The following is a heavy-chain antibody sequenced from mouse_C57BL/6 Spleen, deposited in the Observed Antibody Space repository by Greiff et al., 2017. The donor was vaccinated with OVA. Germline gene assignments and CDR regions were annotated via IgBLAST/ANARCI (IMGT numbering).Heavy chain of an antibody. V-gene: IGHV1-53*01. Sequence: QVHVKQPGTELVKPGASVKLSCKASGYTFTSYWMHWVKQRPGQGLEWIGNINPSNGGTNYNEKFKSKATLTVDKSSSTAYMQLSSLTSEDSAVYYGARLGTNWNFDYWGQGTTLTVSS. J-gene: IGHJ2*01. D-gene: IGHD4-1*01. CDR1: GYTFTSYW. CDR3: ARLGTNWNFDY. CDR2: INPSNGGT.